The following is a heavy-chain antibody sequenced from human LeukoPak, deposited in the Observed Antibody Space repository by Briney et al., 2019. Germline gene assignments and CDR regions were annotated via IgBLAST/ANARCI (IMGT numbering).Heavy chain of an antibody. V-gene: IGHV4-39*07. CDR3: ATISSGYGWSPYFDY. CDR2: FYYSGST. J-gene: IGHJ4*02. D-gene: IGHD1-26*01. Sequence: SETLSLTCTVSGGSISSSSYYWGWIRQPPGKGLEWIGSFYYSGSTYYNPSLKSRVTISVDTSKKHFSLKLTSVTAADTAVYYCATISSGYGWSPYFDYWGQGTLVTVSS. CDR1: GGSISSSSYY.